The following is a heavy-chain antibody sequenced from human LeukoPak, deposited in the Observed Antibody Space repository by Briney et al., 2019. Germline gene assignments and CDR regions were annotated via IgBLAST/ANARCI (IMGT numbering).Heavy chain of an antibody. V-gene: IGHV3-23*01. D-gene: IGHD2-8*01. CDR2: ISGSGGST. CDR1: GFTFSSYA. Sequence: GGSLRLSCAASGFTFSSYAMSWVRQAPGRGLEWVSAISGSGGSTFYADSVKGRFTMSRDNSKNTLYLQMNSLRAEDTAVYYCAKEASYSTNDVCYSRIFDTWGQGTLVTVSS. CDR3: AKEASYSTNDVCYSRIFDT. J-gene: IGHJ5*02.